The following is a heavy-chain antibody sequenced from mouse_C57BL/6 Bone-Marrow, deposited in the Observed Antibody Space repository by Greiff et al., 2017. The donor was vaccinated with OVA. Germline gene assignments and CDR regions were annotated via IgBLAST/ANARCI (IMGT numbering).Heavy chain of an antibody. CDR1: GFTFSSYG. J-gene: IGHJ1*03. V-gene: IGHV5-6*01. CDR3: ARHAAVAPLDFDV. Sequence: EVQLQQSGGDLVKPGGSLKLSCAASGFTFSSYGLSWVRQTPDKRLEWVATISSGGSYTYYPDSVKGRFTISRDNAKNTLYLQMSSLKSEDTAMYYCARHAAVAPLDFDVWGTGTTVTVSS. CDR2: ISSGGSYT. D-gene: IGHD1-1*01.